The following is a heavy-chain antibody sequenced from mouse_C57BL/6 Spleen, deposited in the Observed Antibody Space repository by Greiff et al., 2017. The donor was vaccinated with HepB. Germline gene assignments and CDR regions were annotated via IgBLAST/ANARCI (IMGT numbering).Heavy chain of an antibody. D-gene: IGHD1-1*01. J-gene: IGHJ1*03. CDR1: GYTFTSYW. Sequence: QVQLQQPGAELVKPGASVKLSCKASGYTFTSYWMHWVKQRPGQGLEWIGMIHPNSGSTNYDEKFKSKVTLTVDKSSSTAYMQLSSLTSEDSAVYYCAGSGGSSHWYFDVWGTGTTVTVSS. CDR3: AGSGGSSHWYFDV. CDR2: IHPNSGST. V-gene: IGHV1-64*01.